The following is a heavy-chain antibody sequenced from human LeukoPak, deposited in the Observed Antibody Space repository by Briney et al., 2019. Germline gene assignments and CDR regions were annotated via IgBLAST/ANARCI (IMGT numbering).Heavy chain of an antibody. V-gene: IGHV1-18*01. CDR3: ARDLSLPAAMCWFDP. D-gene: IGHD2-2*01. Sequence: GASVKVSCKASGYTFTSYGISWVRQAPGQGLEWMGWISAYNGNTNYAQKLQGRVTMTTDTSTSTAYMELRSLRSDDTAVYYCARDLSLPAAMCWFDPWGQGTLVTVSS. CDR2: ISAYNGNT. J-gene: IGHJ5*02. CDR1: GYTFTSYG.